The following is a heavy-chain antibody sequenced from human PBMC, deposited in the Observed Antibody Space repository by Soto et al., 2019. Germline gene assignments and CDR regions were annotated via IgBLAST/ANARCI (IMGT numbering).Heavy chain of an antibody. CDR3: ARAGLFGVVET. CDR2: IYYSGST. J-gene: IGHJ5*02. V-gene: IGHV4-59*01. Sequence: PSETLSLTCTVSGGSISSYYWSWIRQPPGKGLEWIGYIYYSGSTNYNPSLKSRVTISVDTSKNQFSLKLSSVTAADTAVYYCARAGLFGVVETWGQGTLVTVSS. D-gene: IGHD3-3*01. CDR1: GGSISSYY.